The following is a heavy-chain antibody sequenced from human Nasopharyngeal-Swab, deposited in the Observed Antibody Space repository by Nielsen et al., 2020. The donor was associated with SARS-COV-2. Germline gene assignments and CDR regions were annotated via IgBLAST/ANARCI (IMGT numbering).Heavy chain of an antibody. CDR2: IRSKAYGGTT. CDR1: GFTFGDYA. D-gene: IGHD1-26*01. J-gene: IGHJ4*02. V-gene: IGHV3-49*03. Sequence: GGSLGLSCTASGFTFGDYAMSWFRQAPGKGLEWVGFIRSKAYGGTTEYAASVKGRFTISRDDSKSIAYLQMNSLKTEDTAVYYCTRADVRPAGSGSYYEYHDYWGQGTLVTVSS. CDR3: TRADVRPAGSGSYYEYHDY.